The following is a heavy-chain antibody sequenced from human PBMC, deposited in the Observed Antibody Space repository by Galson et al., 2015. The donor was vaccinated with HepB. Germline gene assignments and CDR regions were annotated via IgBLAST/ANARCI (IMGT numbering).Heavy chain of an antibody. V-gene: IGHV7-4-1*02. CDR2: INTNTGNP. J-gene: IGHJ6*02. CDR1: GYTFTSYA. Sequence: SVKVSCKASGYTFTSYAMNWVRQAPGQGLERMGWINTNTGNPTYAQGFTGRFVFSLDTSVSTAYLQISSLKAEDTAVYYCARVGEEYYYYGMDVWGQGTTVTVSS. CDR3: ARVGEEYYYYGMDV. D-gene: IGHD3-16*01.